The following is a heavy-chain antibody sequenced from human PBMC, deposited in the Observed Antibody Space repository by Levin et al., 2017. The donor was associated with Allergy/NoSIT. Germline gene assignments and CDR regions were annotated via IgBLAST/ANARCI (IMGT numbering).Heavy chain of an antibody. V-gene: IGHV4-31*03. CDR1: GDSISGGTLY. CDR3: ARDECAWLGECYGMDV. D-gene: IGHD3-10*01. CDR2: IHHSGRA. Sequence: SETLSLTCTVSGDSISGGTLYCSWIRQRPGKGLEWIGFIHHSGRAYYNPSLKSRLTMSLDTSKSQFSLRVTSVTVADTAVYYCARDECAWLGECYGMDVWGQGTTVIVSS. J-gene: IGHJ6*02.